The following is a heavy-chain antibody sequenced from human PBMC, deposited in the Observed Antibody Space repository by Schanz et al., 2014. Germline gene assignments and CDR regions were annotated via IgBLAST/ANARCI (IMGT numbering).Heavy chain of an antibody. V-gene: IGHV4-34*01. CDR2: INQSGDT. Sequence: QVQLQQWGAGLLKPSETLSLTCAVSGGSFSGYYWSWIRQPPDTGLEWIGEINQSGDTNYNPSLKSRVTISVDPSTTHFPRKLRSVTAADTAVYYCARLYCSTPGCYVSPNGFAKDYWGQGTLVTVSS. CDR3: ARLYCSTPGCYVSPNGFAKDY. D-gene: IGHD2-2*01. CDR1: GGSFSGYY. J-gene: IGHJ4*02.